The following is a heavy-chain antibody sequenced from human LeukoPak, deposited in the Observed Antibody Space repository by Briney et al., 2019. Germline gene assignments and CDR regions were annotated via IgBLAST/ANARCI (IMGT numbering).Heavy chain of an antibody. CDR3: ARGIAAAGTNWFDP. CDR1: GFTFSSYS. V-gene: IGHV3-21*01. Sequence: GGSLRLSCAASGFTFSSYSMNWVRQAPGKGLEWVSSISSSSSYIYYADSVKGRFTISRDNAKNSLYLQMNSQRAEDTAVYYCARGIAAAGTNWFDPWGQGTLVTVSS. D-gene: IGHD6-13*01. CDR2: ISSSSSYI. J-gene: IGHJ5*02.